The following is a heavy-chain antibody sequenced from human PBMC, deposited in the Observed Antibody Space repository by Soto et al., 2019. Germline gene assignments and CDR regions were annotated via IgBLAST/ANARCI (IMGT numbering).Heavy chain of an antibody. CDR3: ARDSEAAYGRYDSYSYYYMDV. CDR1: GFTFRSYA. V-gene: IGHV3-23*01. D-gene: IGHD2-21*01. CDR2: ISGSGGST. J-gene: IGHJ6*03. Sequence: EVQLLESGGGLVQPGGSLRLSCAASGFTFRSYAMNWVRQAPGKGLEWVSAISGSGGSTYYAASVKGRFTISRDDSKSTLFLQMNSLRAEDTAFYYCARDSEAAYGRYDSYSYYYMDVWGKGTTVIVSS.